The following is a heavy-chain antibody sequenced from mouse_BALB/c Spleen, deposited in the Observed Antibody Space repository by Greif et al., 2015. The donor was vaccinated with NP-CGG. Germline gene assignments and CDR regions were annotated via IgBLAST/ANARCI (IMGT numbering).Heavy chain of an antibody. Sequence: QVTLKVCGPGILQPSQTLSLTCSFSGFSLSTYGIGVGWIRQPSGKGLEWLAHIWWNDNKYYNTALKSRLTISKDTSNNRVFLKIASVDTADTATYCCARMGNSLLRPAWFAYWGQGTLVTVSA. CDR2: IWWNDNK. CDR1: GFSLSTYGIG. CDR3: ARMGNSLLRPAWFAY. J-gene: IGHJ3*01. D-gene: IGHD1-2*01. V-gene: IGHV8-11*01.